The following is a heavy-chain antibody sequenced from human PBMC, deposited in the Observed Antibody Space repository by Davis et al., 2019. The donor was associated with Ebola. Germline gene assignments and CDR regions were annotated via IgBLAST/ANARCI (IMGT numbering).Heavy chain of an antibody. CDR3: TRDLKQPPPSYYYGMDV. CDR2: IRSKAYGGKT. D-gene: IGHD6-13*01. V-gene: IGHV3-49*04. J-gene: IGHJ6*02. CDR1: GFSFGDYA. Sequence: GGSLRLSCTASGFSFGDYAMNWVRQAPGKGLEWVGFIRSKAYGGKTQYAASVKGRATISRDDSKSIAYLQVNSLKTEDTAVYYCTRDLKQPPPSYYYGMDVWGQGTTVTVSS.